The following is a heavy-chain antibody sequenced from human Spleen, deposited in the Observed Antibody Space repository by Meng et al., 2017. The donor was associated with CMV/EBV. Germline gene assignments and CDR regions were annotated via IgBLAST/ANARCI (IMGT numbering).Heavy chain of an antibody. CDR1: GSSFTAFS. CDR2: INPNSGCT. J-gene: IGHJ5*02. Sequence: ASGSSFTAFSMHCVRQAPRPALEWMGWINPNSGCTNYAQKFQSRVTMTRDTSITTAYMELIRLRSDDSAVYYCSRFSSPLRNCFDPWGQGTLVTVSS. V-gene: IGHV1-2*02. CDR3: SRFSSPLRNCFDP.